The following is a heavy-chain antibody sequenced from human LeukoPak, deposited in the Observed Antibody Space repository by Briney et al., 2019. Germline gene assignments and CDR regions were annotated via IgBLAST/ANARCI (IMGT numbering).Heavy chain of an antibody. D-gene: IGHD6-13*01. CDR2: INHSGST. J-gene: IGHJ4*02. V-gene: IGHV4-34*01. CDR1: GGSFSGYY. CDR3: ARGRGAAAN. Sequence: SETLSLTCAVYGGSFSGYYWSWIRQPPGKGLEWIGEINHSGSTNYNPSLKSRVTISVDTSKNQFSLKLSSVTAADTAVYYCARGRGAAANWGQGTLVTVSS.